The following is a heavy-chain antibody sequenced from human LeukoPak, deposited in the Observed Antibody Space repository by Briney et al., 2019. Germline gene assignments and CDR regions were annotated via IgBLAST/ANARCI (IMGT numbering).Heavy chain of an antibody. J-gene: IGHJ6*02. CDR2: IYYSGST. V-gene: IGHV4-61*08. Sequence: PSETLSLTCTVSGGSISSGGYYWSWIRQHPGKGLEWIGYIYYSGSTNYNPSLKSRVTISVDTSKNQFSLKLSSVTAADTAVYYCARSRYYYDSSGPHPSYYYYGMDVWGQGTTVTVSS. CDR3: ARSRYYYDSSGPHPSYYYYGMDV. CDR1: GGSISSGGYY. D-gene: IGHD3-22*01.